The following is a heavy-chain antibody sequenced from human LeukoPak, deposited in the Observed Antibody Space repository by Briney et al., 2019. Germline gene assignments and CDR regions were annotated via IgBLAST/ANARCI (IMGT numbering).Heavy chain of an antibody. J-gene: IGHJ4*02. V-gene: IGHV4-39*07. D-gene: IGHD3-3*01. CDR2: IYYSGST. CDR3: ASSVGVVKSFDY. Sequence: PSETLSLTCTVSGGSISSSSYYWGWIRQPPGKGLEWIGSIYYSGSTYYNPSLKSRVTISVDTSKNQFSLKLSSVTAADTAVYYCASSVGVVKSFDYWGQGTLVTVSS. CDR1: GGSISSSSYY.